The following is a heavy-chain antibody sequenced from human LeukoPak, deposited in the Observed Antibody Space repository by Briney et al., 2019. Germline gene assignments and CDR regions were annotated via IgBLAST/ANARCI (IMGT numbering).Heavy chain of an antibody. CDR2: IYHGVST. CDR1: GDSITTAGSS. Sequence: KTSETLSLTCDVSGDSITTAGSSWGWIRQPPGKGLEWIGNIYHGVSTYYNPSLKSRVSISLDGSKTQFSLELSSMSAADTAVYYCASAGRNSGWDWVFDLWGRGILVTVSS. J-gene: IGHJ2*01. D-gene: IGHD3-10*01. CDR3: ASAGRNSGWDWVFDL. V-gene: IGHV4-30-2*01.